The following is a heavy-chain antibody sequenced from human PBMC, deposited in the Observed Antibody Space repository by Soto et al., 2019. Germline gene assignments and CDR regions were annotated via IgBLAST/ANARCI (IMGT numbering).Heavy chain of an antibody. Sequence: PGGSLRLSCAASGFTFSDYYMSWIRQAPGKGLEWVSYISSSGSTIYYADSVKGRFTISRDNSKNTLYLQMNSLRAEDTAVYYCAKGLTTHSFFDYWGQGTLVTVSS. D-gene: IGHD1-26*01. CDR3: AKGLTTHSFFDY. V-gene: IGHV3-11*01. CDR1: GFTFSDYY. J-gene: IGHJ4*02. CDR2: ISSSGSTI.